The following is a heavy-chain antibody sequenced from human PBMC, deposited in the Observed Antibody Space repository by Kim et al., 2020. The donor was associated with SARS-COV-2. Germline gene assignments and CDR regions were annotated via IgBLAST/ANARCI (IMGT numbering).Heavy chain of an antibody. CDR2: IYPGDSDT. J-gene: IGHJ4*02. CDR3: ARRSTSCDRGYYFDH. Sequence: GESLKISCKGSGYSFTSDWIAWVRQMPGKCLEWMGIIYPGDSDTRYSPSFEGHVTISVDNSISTAYLQWSSLKVSDTAMYDCARRSTSCDRGYYFDHGGKGTLI. V-gene: IGHV5-51*01. CDR1: GYSFTSDW. D-gene: IGHD3-22*01.